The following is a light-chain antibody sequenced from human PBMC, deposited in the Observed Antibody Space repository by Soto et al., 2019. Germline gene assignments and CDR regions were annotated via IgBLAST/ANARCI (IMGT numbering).Light chain of an antibody. CDR3: QQYGSS. V-gene: IGKV3-20*01. CDR1: QSVSSTY. J-gene: IGKJ4*01. Sequence: EIVMTQSPATLSVSPGERATLSCRTSQSVSSTYLAWYQQKPGQAPRLLIYGASSRATGIPGRFSGSGSGTDFTLTISRLEPEDFAVYYCQQYGSSVGGGTKVDIK. CDR2: GAS.